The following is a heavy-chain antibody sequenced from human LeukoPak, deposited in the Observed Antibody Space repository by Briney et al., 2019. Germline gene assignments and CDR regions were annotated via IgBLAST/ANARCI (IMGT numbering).Heavy chain of an antibody. J-gene: IGHJ3*02. CDR2: IYYSGST. V-gene: IGHV4-39*01. D-gene: IGHD4-23*01. CDR1: GGSISSSSYY. Sequence: SETLSLTCTVSGGSISSSSYYWGWIRQPPGKGLEWIGTIYYSGSTYYNPSLKSRVTISVDTSKNQFSLKLTSVTAADTAVYYCARSYGGRSVCDAFDIWGQGTMVTVSS. CDR3: ARSYGGRSVCDAFDI.